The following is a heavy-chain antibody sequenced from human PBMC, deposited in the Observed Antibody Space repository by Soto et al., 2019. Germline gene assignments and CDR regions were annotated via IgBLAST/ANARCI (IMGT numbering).Heavy chain of an antibody. J-gene: IGHJ6*02. V-gene: IGHV1-69*01. Sequence: QAQLEQSGGEVKKPGSSVKVSCKASRVAFSKFIVTWVRQAPGLGLDWVGGIIPIFGTANYAQKFQGRVTITADESTSTSYMEVNNLRSEDTAVYYCATVRYSSPMGYYYGMDVWGQGTTVTVSS. D-gene: IGHD6-19*01. CDR3: ATVRYSSPMGYYYGMDV. CDR1: RVAFSKFI. CDR2: IIPIFGTA.